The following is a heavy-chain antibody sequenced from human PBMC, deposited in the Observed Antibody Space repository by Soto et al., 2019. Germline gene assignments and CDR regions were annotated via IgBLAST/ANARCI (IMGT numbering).Heavy chain of an antibody. Sequence: PGGSLRLSCGAFGFIFSSYAMGWVRQAPGKGLEWVSVINSGGDSTDYADSVKGRLTISRDNSKNTLYLQMDSLRADDTAVYYCAKHDYGSGTYLPYYYHMDVWGKGTTVTVSS. CDR1: GFIFSSYA. CDR3: AKHDYGSGTYLPYYYHMDV. V-gene: IGHV3-23*01. CDR2: INSGGDST. J-gene: IGHJ6*03. D-gene: IGHD3-10*01.